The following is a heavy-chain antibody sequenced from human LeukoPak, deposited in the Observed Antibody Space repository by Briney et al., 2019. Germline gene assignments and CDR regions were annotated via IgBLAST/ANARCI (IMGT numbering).Heavy chain of an antibody. Sequence: GGSLRLSCAASGFTFSSYSMNWVRQAPGKGLEWVSSISSSSSYIYYADSVKGRFTISRDNAKNSPYLQMNSLRAEDTAVYYCARGGDVVVPAAYDFDYWGQGTLVTVSS. CDR2: ISSSSSYI. V-gene: IGHV3-21*01. CDR3: ARGGDVVVPAAYDFDY. J-gene: IGHJ4*02. CDR1: GFTFSSYS. D-gene: IGHD2-2*01.